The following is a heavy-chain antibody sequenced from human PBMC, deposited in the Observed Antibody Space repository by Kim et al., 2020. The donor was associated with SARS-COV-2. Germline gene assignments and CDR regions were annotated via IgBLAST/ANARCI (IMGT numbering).Heavy chain of an antibody. V-gene: IGHV3-21*01. CDR3: ARGRGSYYYYFDY. D-gene: IGHD1-26*01. J-gene: IGHJ4*02. Sequence: YADSVKVRFTVARDNAKNSLYLQMNSLRAEDTAVYYCARGRGSYYYYFDYWGQGTLVTVSS.